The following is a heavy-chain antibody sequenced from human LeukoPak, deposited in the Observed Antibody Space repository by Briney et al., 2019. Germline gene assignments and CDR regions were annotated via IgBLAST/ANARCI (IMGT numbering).Heavy chain of an antibody. CDR2: IYHSGST. CDR3: ARFYLGYCSSTSCSHYYYYGMDV. V-gene: IGHV4-30-2*01. J-gene: IGHJ6*04. CDR1: GGSISSGGYS. Sequence: SQTLSLTCAVSGGSISSGGYSWSWIRQPPGKGLEWIGYIYHSGSTYYNPSLKSRVTISADRSKNQFSLKLSSMTAADTAVYYCARFYLGYCSSTSCSHYYYYGMDVWGKGTTVTVSS. D-gene: IGHD2-2*01.